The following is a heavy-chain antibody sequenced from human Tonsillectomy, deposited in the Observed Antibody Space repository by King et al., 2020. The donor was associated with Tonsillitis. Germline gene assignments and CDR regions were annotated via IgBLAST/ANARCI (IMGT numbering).Heavy chain of an antibody. CDR1: GFTVSSNY. Sequence: VQLVESGGGLIQPGGSLRLSCAASGFTVSSNYMTWVRQAPGKGLEWVSVIYSGGSTYYADSGKGRFPISRDNSKNTLYLQMNSLRAEDTAVYYCARDLMGATAGFDYWGQGTLVTVSS. D-gene: IGHD1-26*01. V-gene: IGHV3-53*01. J-gene: IGHJ4*02. CDR3: ARDLMGATAGFDY. CDR2: IYSGGST.